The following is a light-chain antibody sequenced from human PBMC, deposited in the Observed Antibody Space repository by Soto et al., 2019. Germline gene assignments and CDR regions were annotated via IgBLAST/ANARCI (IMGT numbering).Light chain of an antibody. J-gene: IGLJ1*01. CDR2: EVI. CDR1: ISDIGAHNF. CDR3: NSYTTRKTFV. Sequence: QSALTQPSSLSGSPGQAITVSCSGTISDIGAHNFVSWYQQHPGKAPKLIIYEVINRPSGVSDRFSGSKSGNTASLTISGLQSEDEADYYCNSYTTRKTFVFGSGTRSPS. V-gene: IGLV2-14*03.